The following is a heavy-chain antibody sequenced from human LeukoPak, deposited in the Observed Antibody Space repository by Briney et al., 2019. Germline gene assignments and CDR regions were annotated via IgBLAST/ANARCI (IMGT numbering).Heavy chain of an antibody. CDR1: VFTCSDYW. CDR2: IQRDGSDD. V-gene: IGHV3-7*01. Sequence: PGGSLRLSCAASVFTCSDYWMSWVREAPGKGLEWVAYIQRDGSDDFYVDSVKGRYTISRDNAKNSLYLQMNSLKAEDTAVYYCARDKSATWGPDYWGQGTLVTVSS. CDR3: ARDKSATWGPDY. J-gene: IGHJ4*02. D-gene: IGHD7-27*01.